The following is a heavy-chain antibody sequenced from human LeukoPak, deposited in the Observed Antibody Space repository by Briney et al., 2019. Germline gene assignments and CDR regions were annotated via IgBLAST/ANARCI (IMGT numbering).Heavy chain of an antibody. CDR1: GFTFSSYS. Sequence: GGSLRLPCAASGFTFSSYSMNWVRQAPGKGLEWVSSISSSSSYIYYADSVKGRFTVSRDNAKNSLYLQMNSLRAEDTAVYYCARDSGYPNWFDPWGQGTLVTVSS. CDR3: ARDSGYPNWFDP. J-gene: IGHJ5*02. V-gene: IGHV3-21*01. D-gene: IGHD3-10*01. CDR2: ISSSSSYI.